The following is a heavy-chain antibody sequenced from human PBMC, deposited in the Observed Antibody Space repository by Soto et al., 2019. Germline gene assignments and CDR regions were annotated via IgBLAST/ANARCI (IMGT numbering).Heavy chain of an antibody. Sequence: QLQLQESGPGLVKPSETLSLTCSVSGVSISNTSYYWGWSRQPPGKGQEWVGTSYFSGSTFYNPSLKRRVTISIDTSKLQFSLRLSSVTAADTAVYSCAGHGSYWGQGTLVTVAS. CDR2: SYFSGST. J-gene: IGHJ4*02. CDR1: GVSISNTSYY. V-gene: IGHV4-39*01. CDR3: AGHGSY.